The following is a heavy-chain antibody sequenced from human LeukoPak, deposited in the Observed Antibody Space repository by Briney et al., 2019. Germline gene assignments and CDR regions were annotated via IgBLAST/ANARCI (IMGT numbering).Heavy chain of an antibody. CDR1: GYTFTSYG. V-gene: IGHV1-18*01. CDR2: ISAYNGYT. CDR3: ARGNGDSSGAYAFDI. Sequence: ASVKVSCKASGYTFTSYGISWVRQAPGQGLEWMGWISAYNGYTNYAQNLQGRVTVTTDTSTSTVYMELRSLRSDDTAVYYCARGNGDSSGAYAFDIWGRGTMVTVSS. J-gene: IGHJ3*02. D-gene: IGHD3-10*01.